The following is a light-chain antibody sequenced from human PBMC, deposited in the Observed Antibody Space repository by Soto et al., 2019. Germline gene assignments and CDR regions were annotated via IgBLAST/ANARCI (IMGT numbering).Light chain of an antibody. V-gene: IGLV1-40*01. CDR1: SSNIGAGYD. CDR2: GNS. CDR3: QSYDSSLSGFWV. Sequence: VLTQPPSVSGAPGQRVTISCTGSSSNIGAGYDVHWYQQLPGTAPKLLIYGNSNRPSGVPDRFSGSKSGTSASLAITGLQAEDEADYYCQSYDSSLSGFWVFGGGTKLTVL. J-gene: IGLJ3*02.